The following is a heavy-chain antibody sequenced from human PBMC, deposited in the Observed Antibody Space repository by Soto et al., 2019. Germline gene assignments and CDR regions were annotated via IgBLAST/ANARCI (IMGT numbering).Heavy chain of an antibody. J-gene: IGHJ6*02. CDR2: ISPSTSHI. CDR1: GFTLSSCT. CDR3: SGCSGGACHQNYGMDV. Sequence: EVHLVESGGGLVKPGGSLRLSCAVSGFTLSSCTMNWVRQAPGKGLEWVSSISPSTSHIYYADSVKGRFTISRDNAKNSLFLQMTSLRAEDTAVYYCSGCSGGACHQNYGMDVWGQGTTVTVSS. D-gene: IGHD2-15*01. V-gene: IGHV3-21*01.